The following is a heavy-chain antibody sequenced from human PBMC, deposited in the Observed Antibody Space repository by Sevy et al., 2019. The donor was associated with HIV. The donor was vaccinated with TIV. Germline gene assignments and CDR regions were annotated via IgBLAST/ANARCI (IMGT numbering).Heavy chain of an antibody. CDR2: IYHSGST. V-gene: IGHV4-38-2*01. Sequence: SEILSLTCAVSGYSISSGYYWGWIRQPPGKGLEWIGSIYHSGSTYYNPSLKSRVTISVDTSKNQFSLKLSSLTAADTAVYYCARVAVAGVFHSPNFDYWGQGTLVTVSS. D-gene: IGHD6-19*01. J-gene: IGHJ4*02. CDR3: ARVAVAGVFHSPNFDY. CDR1: GYSISSGYY.